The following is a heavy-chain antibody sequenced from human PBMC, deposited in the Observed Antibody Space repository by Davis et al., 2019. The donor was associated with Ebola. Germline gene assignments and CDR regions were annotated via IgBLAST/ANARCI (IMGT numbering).Heavy chain of an antibody. CDR1: GYTFTSYD. CDR3: AREEQQLVRSYYYGMDV. Sequence: AASVKVSCKASGYTFTSYDINWVRQAPGQGLEWMGIINPSGGSTTYAQKFQGRVTMTRDTSTSTVYMELSSLRSEDTAVYYCAREEQQLVRSYYYGMDVWGQGTTVTVSS. CDR2: INPSGGST. J-gene: IGHJ6*02. V-gene: IGHV1-46*01. D-gene: IGHD6-13*01.